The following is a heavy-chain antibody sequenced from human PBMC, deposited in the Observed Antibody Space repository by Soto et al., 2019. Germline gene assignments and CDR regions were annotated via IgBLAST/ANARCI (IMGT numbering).Heavy chain of an antibody. CDR3: ASELIRTTSSGFDY. J-gene: IGHJ4*02. Sequence: QVQLVESGGGVVQPGRFLRLSCAASRFSFSSYAMHWVRQAPGKGLEWVAVISSDGSNKYYADSVKGRFTISRDNSKNTLYLQMNSLRAEDTAVYYCASELIRTTSSGFDYWGQGTLVTVS. CDR1: RFSFSSYA. D-gene: IGHD2-8*01. CDR2: ISSDGSNK. V-gene: IGHV3-30-3*01.